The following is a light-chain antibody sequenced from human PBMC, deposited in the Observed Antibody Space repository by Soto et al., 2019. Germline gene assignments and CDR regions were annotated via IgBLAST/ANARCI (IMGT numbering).Light chain of an antibody. Sequence: QPVLTQSPSASASLGASVKLTCTLSSGHSSYAIAWHQQQPEKGPRYLMKLNSDGSHSKGDGIPDRFSGSSSGAERYLTISSLQSEDEADYYGQTWGTGMVVGGGTKLTVL. CDR2: LNSDGSH. CDR3: QTWGTGMV. CDR1: SGHSSYA. J-gene: IGLJ2*01. V-gene: IGLV4-69*01.